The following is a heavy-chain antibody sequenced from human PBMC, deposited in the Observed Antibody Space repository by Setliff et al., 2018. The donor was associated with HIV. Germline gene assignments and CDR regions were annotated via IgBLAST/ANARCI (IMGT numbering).Heavy chain of an antibody. J-gene: IGHJ4*02. CDR1: GFTFSSYE. D-gene: IGHD1-26*01. V-gene: IGHV3-48*03. CDR2: ISSNSLTI. CDR3: VRDSAASVWVGASVYYFDF. Sequence: GGSLRLSCAASGFTFSSYEMNWIRQAPGKGLEWVSYISSNSLTIYYADSVKGRFSISRDNAKNSLHLQLDSLSAEDAAVYFCVRDSAASVWVGASVYYFDFWGQGIQVTVSS.